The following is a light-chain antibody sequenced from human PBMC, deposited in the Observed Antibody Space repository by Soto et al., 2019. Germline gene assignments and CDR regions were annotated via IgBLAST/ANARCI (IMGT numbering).Light chain of an antibody. CDR3: QQYGSSRWT. CDR1: QTVSSSSLVCQSVSSSC. J-gene: IGKJ1*01. V-gene: IGKV3-20*01. Sequence: EIVLTQSPGTLSLSPGERATLSCRASQTVSSSSLVCQSVSSSCLARYQQKRGQAPRLLIYGASSRATGIPDRFSRSGSGTDFTLTISRLEPEDFAVYYCQQYGSSRWTFGQGTKVEIK. CDR2: GAS.